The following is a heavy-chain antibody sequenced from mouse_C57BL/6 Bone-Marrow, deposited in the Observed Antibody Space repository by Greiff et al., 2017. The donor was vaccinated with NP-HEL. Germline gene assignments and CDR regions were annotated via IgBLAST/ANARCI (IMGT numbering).Heavy chain of an antibody. CDR3: TRRSYDGYYGFAY. CDR2: IRNKANNHAT. J-gene: IGHJ3*01. V-gene: IGHV6-6*01. CDR1: GFTFSDAW. D-gene: IGHD2-3*01. Sequence: EVKLMESGGGLVQPGGSMKLSCAASGFTFSDAWMDWVRQSPEKGLEWVAEIRNKANNHATYYAESVKGRFTISRDDSKSSVYLQMNSLRAEDTGIYYCTRRSYDGYYGFAYWGQGTLVTVSA.